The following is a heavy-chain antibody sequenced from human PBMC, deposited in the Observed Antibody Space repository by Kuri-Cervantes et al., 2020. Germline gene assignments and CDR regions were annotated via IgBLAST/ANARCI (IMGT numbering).Heavy chain of an antibody. J-gene: IGHJ4*01. V-gene: IGHV1-18*01. CDR1: GYTFTSYG. CDR3: ARDARVYSSVWYVDDY. D-gene: IGHD6-19*01. Sequence: ASVKVSCKASGYTFTSYGISWVRQAPGQGLEWMGWISAYNGNTNYAQKLQGRVTMTTDTSTSTAYMELRSLRSDDTAVYYCARDARVYSSVWYVDDYWGQGTLVTVSS. CDR2: ISAYNGNT.